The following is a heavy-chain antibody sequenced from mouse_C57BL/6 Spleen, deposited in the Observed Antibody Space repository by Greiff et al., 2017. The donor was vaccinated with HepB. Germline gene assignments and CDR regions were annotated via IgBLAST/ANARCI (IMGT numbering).Heavy chain of an antibody. D-gene: IGHD1-1*01. V-gene: IGHV1-22*01. CDR1: GYTFTDYN. CDR3: ARGGSSPYYFDY. J-gene: IGHJ2*01. CDR2: INPNNGGT. Sequence: VQLKQSGPELVKPGASVKMSCKASGYTFTDYNMHWVKQSHGKSLEWIGYINPNNGGTSYNQKFKGKATLTVNKSSSTAYMELRSLTSEDSAVYYCARGGSSPYYFDYWGQGTTLTVSS.